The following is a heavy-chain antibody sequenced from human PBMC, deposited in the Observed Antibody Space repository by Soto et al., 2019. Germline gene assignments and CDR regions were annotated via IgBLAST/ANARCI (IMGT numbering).Heavy chain of an antibody. CDR3: AXPFYRGYCTDGACYSYDY. V-gene: IGHV5-51*01. Sequence: GESLKISCQISGYTFTDYWISWVRQMPVKGLEFMGIIFPSYSEIRYSPSFRGHVTISSYTSISTSYLQLISLEASDTAIYYFAXPFYRGYCTDGACYSYDYWGHGTLVTVSS. J-gene: IGHJ4*01. CDR1: GYTFTDYW. D-gene: IGHD2-8*01. CDR2: IFPSYSEI.